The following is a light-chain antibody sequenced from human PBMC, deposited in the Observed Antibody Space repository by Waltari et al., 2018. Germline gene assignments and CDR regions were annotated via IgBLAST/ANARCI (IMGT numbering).Light chain of an antibody. CDR1: QDIRND. CDR2: AAS. Sequence: AIQMTQSPSSLSASVGDSVTITCRASQDIRNDLGWYQQKPGEAPKLLIYAASNLQSGVPSKFSGSGSGTDFTLTISSLQPEDFATYYCLQDYNYPRTFGQGTKVEIK. J-gene: IGKJ1*01. V-gene: IGKV1-6*01. CDR3: LQDYNYPRT.